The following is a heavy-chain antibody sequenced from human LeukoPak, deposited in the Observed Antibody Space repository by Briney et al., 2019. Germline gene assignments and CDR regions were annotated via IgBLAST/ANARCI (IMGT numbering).Heavy chain of an antibody. V-gene: IGHV3-23*01. CDR1: GFTFGSCA. Sequence: PGGSLRLSCAASGFTFGSCAMSWVRQAPGKGLEWVSGISASGGHTFYADSVKGRFSISRDNSKNTLYLQMNSLRAEDTAVYYCAELGITMIGGVWGKGTTVTISS. D-gene: IGHD3-10*02. CDR3: AELGITMIGGV. J-gene: IGHJ6*04. CDR2: ISASGGHT.